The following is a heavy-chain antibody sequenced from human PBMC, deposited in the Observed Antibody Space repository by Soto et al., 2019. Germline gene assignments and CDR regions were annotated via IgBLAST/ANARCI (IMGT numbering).Heavy chain of an antibody. V-gene: IGHV4-59*01. J-gene: IGHJ6*02. CDR2: MYNTGST. D-gene: IGHD2-21*02. Sequence: SDTLSLTCTISGGSIRGYYWSWIRQPPGKGLEWIGYMYNTGSTVYNPSFKSRVTISVDTSKNQFSLKLNSVTAADTVVYYCARDLWGYCGTDCYPLDVWGQGTTVTVS. CDR1: GGSIRGYY. CDR3: ARDLWGYCGTDCYPLDV.